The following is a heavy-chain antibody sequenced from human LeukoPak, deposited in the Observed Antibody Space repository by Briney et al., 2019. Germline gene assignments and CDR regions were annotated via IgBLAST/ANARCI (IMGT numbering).Heavy chain of an antibody. V-gene: IGHV1-18*04. Sequence: ASVKVSCKTSGYTFSGYYMHWVRQAPGQGLEWMGWISAYNGNTNYAQKLQGRVTMTTDTSTSTAYMELRSLRSDDTAVYYCARVRLRQQLVLSYSCYFDYWGQGTLVTVSS. CDR1: GYTFSGYY. D-gene: IGHD6-13*01. CDR3: ARVRLRQQLVLSYSCYFDY. CDR2: ISAYNGNT. J-gene: IGHJ4*02.